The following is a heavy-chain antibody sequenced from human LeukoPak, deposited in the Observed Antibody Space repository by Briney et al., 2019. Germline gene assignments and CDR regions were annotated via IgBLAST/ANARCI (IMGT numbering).Heavy chain of an antibody. CDR3: ARVYSTNYYGSGDRPFLFDY. CDR1: GYTFTSYG. J-gene: IGHJ4*02. CDR2: ISTYYGNT. D-gene: IGHD3-10*01. V-gene: IGHV1-18*01. Sequence: ASVKVSCKASGYTFTSYGFSWVRQAPGQGLEWMGWISTYYGNTNYAQKLRDRVTMTTGTSTSTAYMELTSLRSDDTAVYYCARVYSTNYYGSGDRPFLFDYWGQGTVVTVSS.